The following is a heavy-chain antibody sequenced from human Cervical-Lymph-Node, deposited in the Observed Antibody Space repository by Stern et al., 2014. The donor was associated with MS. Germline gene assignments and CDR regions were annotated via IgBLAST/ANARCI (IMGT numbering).Heavy chain of an antibody. CDR2: IDPSSGAT. V-gene: IGHV1-2*02. CDR1: AYTFTAYW. J-gene: IGHJ4*02. CDR3: ARDAPGVVDQTACYDY. D-gene: IGHD2-8*02. Sequence: DQLVESGAEVKKPGASVKVSCKASAYTFTAYWLHWVRQAPGQGLKWMGWIDPSSGATKYAQQFQGRVAMTRDTSISTAYMELSSLTSDDTAVYYCARDAPGVVDQTACYDYWGQGTLVSVSS.